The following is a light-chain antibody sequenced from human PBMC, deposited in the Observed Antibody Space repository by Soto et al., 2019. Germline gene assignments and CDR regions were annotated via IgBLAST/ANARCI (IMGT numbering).Light chain of an antibody. J-gene: IGKJ2*01. V-gene: IGKV3-20*01. CDR2: GAS. Sequence: EIVLTQSPGTLSLSPGERATLSCRASQSGIKYLAWYQQKSGQAPRLLVYGASSRATGIPDRFSGSGSGTDFTLTISRLEPEDFAVYYCQQYGSSPYTFGQGTKLEIK. CDR1: QSGIKY. CDR3: QQYGSSPYT.